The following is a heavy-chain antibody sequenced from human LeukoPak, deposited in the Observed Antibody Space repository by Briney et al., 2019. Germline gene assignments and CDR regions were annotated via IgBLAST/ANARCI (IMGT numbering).Heavy chain of an antibody. CDR1: GFTFSSYW. J-gene: IGHJ4*02. CDR2: LSTDGSST. CDR3: ARERYFDY. V-gene: IGHV3-74*01. Sequence: GGSLRLSCAASGFTFSSYWMHWVRQAPGQGLVWLSRLSTDGSSTDYADSVKGRFTISRDNAKNTLYLQMNSLRAEDTAVYYCARERYFDYWGQGTLVTVSS.